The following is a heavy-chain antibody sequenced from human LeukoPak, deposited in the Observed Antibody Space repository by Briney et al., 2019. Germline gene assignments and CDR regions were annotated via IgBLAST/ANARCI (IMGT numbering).Heavy chain of an antibody. V-gene: IGHV3-23*01. Sequence: SGGSLRLSCAASGFTFSSYAMSWVRQAPGKGLEWVSAISGSGGSTYYADSVKGRFTISRDNSKNTLYLQMNSLRAEDTAVYYCAKVPLPLEDAFDIWGQGTMVTVSS. CDR2: ISGSGGST. J-gene: IGHJ3*02. CDR1: GFTFSSYA. CDR3: AKVPLPLEDAFDI. D-gene: IGHD1-1*01.